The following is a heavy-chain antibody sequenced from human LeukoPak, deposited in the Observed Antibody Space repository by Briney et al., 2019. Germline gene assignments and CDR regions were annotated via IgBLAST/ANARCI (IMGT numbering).Heavy chain of an antibody. CDR3: ASSTIFGVVIIPYYYYGMDV. D-gene: IGHD3-3*01. J-gene: IGHJ6*02. Sequence: ASVKVSCKASGYTFTSYYMHWVRQAPGQGLEWMGIINPSGGSTSYAQKFQARVTMTRDTSTSTVYMELSSLRSEDTAVYYCASSTIFGVVIIPYYYYGMDVWGQGTTVTVSS. CDR2: INPSGGST. CDR1: GYTFTSYY. V-gene: IGHV1-46*01.